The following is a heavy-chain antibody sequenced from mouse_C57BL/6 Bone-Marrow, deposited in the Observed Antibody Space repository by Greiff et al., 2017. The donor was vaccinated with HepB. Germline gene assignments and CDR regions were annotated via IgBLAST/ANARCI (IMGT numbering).Heavy chain of an antibody. CDR3: TRDTTVVALYYFDY. J-gene: IGHJ2*01. Sequence: QVHVKQSGAELVRPGASVTLSCKASGYTFTDYEMHWVKQTPVHGLEWIGAIDPETGGTAYNQKFKGKAILTADKSSSTAYMELRSLTSEDSAVYYCTRDTTVVALYYFDYWGQGTTLTVSS. V-gene: IGHV1-15*01. CDR2: IDPETGGT. D-gene: IGHD1-1*01. CDR1: GYTFTDYE.